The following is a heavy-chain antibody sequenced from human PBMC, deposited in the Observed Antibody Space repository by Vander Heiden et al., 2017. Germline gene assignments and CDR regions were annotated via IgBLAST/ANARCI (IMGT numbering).Heavy chain of an antibody. Sequence: QVLLVRSGAEVKKPGAPVKQSCKAPGKSFTDFGVSWVRKAPGQGLEGLGGSSPYNGNKNYVQKFQGSVTMITDTSTSTAYIELRNLRSDDTDVYYCASDPHGECDYCGQGARGTVSS. CDR2: SSPYNGNK. CDR1: GKSFTDFG. V-gene: IGHV1-18*04. CDR3: ASDPHGECDY. J-gene: IGHJ4*02. D-gene: IGHD4-17*01.